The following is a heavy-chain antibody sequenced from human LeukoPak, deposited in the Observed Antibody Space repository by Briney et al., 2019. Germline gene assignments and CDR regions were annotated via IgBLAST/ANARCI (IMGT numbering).Heavy chain of an antibody. Sequence: PGGSLRLSCAASGFTFSSYSMNWVRQAPGKGLEWVSSISSSSSYIYYADSVKGRFTISRDNAKNSLYLQMNSLRAEDTAVYYCARRSMVRGVIRFNWFDPWGQGTLVTVSS. V-gene: IGHV3-21*01. CDR1: GFTFSSYS. D-gene: IGHD3-10*01. CDR3: ARRSMVRGVIRFNWFDP. CDR2: ISSSSSYI. J-gene: IGHJ5*02.